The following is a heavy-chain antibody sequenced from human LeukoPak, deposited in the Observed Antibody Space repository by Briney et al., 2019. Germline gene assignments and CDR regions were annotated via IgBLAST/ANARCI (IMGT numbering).Heavy chain of an antibody. Sequence: GGSLRLSCAASGFTFSTYAMSWVRQIPGKGLEWVANIKKDGSEKYYVDSVKGRFTISRDNAKTSLYLQMNSLRAEDTAVYYCARDLSGVTGYTYGRGIDYWGQGTLVTVSS. D-gene: IGHD5-18*01. CDR3: ARDLSGVTGYTYGRGIDY. V-gene: IGHV3-7*01. J-gene: IGHJ4*02. CDR1: GFTFSTYA. CDR2: IKKDGSEK.